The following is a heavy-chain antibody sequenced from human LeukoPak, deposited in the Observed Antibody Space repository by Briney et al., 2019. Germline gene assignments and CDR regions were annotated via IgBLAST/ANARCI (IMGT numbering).Heavy chain of an antibody. Sequence: KPSETLSLTCTVSGGSTSSYYWSWIRQPPGKGLEWIGYIYYSGSTNYNPSLKSRVTISVDTSKNQFSLKLSSVTAADTAVYYCARTSYSSSHDDWGQGTLVTVSP. J-gene: IGHJ4*02. V-gene: IGHV4-59*08. CDR3: ARTSYSSSHDD. CDR2: IYYSGST. CDR1: GGSTSSYY. D-gene: IGHD6-6*01.